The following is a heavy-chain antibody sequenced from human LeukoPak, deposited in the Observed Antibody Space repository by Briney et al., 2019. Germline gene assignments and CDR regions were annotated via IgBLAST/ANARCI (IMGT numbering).Heavy chain of an antibody. CDR2: IYYSGST. CDR3: ARGSPDSPGTIFGVVAGSYYFDY. Sequence: SETLSLTCTVSGGSISSGDYYWSWLRQPPGKGLEWIGYIYYSGSTYYNPSLKSRVTISVDTSKNQFSLKLSSVTAADTAVYYCARGSPDSPGTIFGVVAGSYYFDYWGQGTLVTVSS. V-gene: IGHV4-30-4*01. CDR1: GGSISSGDYY. J-gene: IGHJ4*02. D-gene: IGHD3-3*01.